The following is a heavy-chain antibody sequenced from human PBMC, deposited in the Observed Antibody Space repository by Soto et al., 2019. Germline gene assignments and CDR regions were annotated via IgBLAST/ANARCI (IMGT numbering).Heavy chain of an antibody. CDR2: IYPGDSDT. V-gene: IGHV5-51*01. CDR1: GYSFTSYW. D-gene: IGHD3-22*01. CDR3: ARRARVITNEYYFDY. Sequence: GESLKISCKGSGYSFTSYWIGWVRQMPGKGLEWMGIIYPGDSDTRYSPSFQGQVTISADKSISTAYLQWSGLKASDTAMYYCARRARVITNEYYFDYWGQGTLVTVSS. J-gene: IGHJ4*02.